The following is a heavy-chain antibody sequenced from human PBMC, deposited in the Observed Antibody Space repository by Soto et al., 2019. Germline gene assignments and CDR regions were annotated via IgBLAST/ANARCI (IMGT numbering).Heavy chain of an antibody. J-gene: IGHJ5*02. CDR2: ISGSGDST. V-gene: IGHV3-23*01. D-gene: IGHD1-26*01. CDR1: GFTFSRYA. Sequence: GGSLRFSCAASGFTFSRYAMNGVRQAPGKGLEWVSAISGSGDSTYYVDSVKGRFTISRDNSNNTLYLQMNSLRADDTAVYYCANSWDRRLDPWGQGTPVTVSS. CDR3: ANSWDRRLDP.